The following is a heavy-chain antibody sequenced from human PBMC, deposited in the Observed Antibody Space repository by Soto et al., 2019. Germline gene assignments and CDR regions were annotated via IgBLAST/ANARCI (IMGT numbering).Heavy chain of an antibody. CDR2: INPSGGST. Sequence: QVQLVQSGAEVKKPGASVKVSCKASGYTFTSYYMHWVRQAPGQGLEWMGIINPSGGSTSYAQKFQGRVTMARDTSTSTVYMELSSLRSEDTAVYYCARAWVRAAAGTSLDYWGQGTLVTVSS. D-gene: IGHD6-13*01. V-gene: IGHV1-46*01. CDR1: GYTFTSYY. CDR3: ARAWVRAAAGTSLDY. J-gene: IGHJ4*02.